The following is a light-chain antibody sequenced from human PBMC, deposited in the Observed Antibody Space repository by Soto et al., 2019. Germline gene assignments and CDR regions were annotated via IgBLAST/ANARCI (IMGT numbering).Light chain of an antibody. CDR2: ATS. J-gene: IGKJ4*01. CDR3: QQYGDWPLT. V-gene: IGKV3-15*01. CDR1: QSVGNN. Sequence: EIVVTQSPATLSVSPGERATLSCRASQSVGNNFAWYQQKPGQAPRLLIFATSTRATGVPARFSGSGSGTALTLTISSLHSEDFAVYYCQQYGDWPLTFGGGAKGEIE.